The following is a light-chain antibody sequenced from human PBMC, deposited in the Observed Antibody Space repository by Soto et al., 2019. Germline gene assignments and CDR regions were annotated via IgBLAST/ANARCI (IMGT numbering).Light chain of an antibody. CDR1: SSDVGSYNR. J-gene: IGLJ1*01. Sequence: QSVLTQPPSVSGPPGQSVTISCTGTSSDVGSYNRVSWYQQPPGTAPKLMIYEVSDRPSGVPDRFSGSKSGNTASLTISGLQAEDEADYYCSSYTSRSTYVFGTGTKVTVL. V-gene: IGLV2-18*02. CDR2: EVS. CDR3: SSYTSRSTYV.